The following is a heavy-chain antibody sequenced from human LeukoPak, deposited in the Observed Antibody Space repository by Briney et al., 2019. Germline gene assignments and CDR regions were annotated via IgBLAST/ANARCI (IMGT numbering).Heavy chain of an antibody. V-gene: IGHV4-39*01. J-gene: IGHJ6*02. Sequence: PSETLSLTCAVYGGSFSGYYWRWIRQPPGKGLEWIGSIYYSGSTYYNPSLKSRVTISVDTSKNQFSLKLSSVTAADTAVYYCARHSNAYYDILTGLYYYYYYGMDVWGQGTTVTVSS. CDR1: GGSFSGYY. CDR3: ARHSNAYYDILTGLYYYYYYGMDV. CDR2: IYYSGST. D-gene: IGHD3-9*01.